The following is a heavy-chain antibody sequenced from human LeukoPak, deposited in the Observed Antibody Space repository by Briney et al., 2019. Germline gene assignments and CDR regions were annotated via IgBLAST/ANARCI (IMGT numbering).Heavy chain of an antibody. CDR3: ARGLGERGAFDI. D-gene: IGHD3-16*01. V-gene: IGHV5-51*01. CDR2: IYGGDSDT. Sequence: GESLKISCKGSGYPFTTYWIGWVRQMPGKGLEWMGIIYGGDSDTRYGPSFQGQVTISADKSITTAYLQWTSLKASDTAMYHCARGLGERGAFDIWGQGTMVTVS. CDR1: GYPFTTYW. J-gene: IGHJ3*02.